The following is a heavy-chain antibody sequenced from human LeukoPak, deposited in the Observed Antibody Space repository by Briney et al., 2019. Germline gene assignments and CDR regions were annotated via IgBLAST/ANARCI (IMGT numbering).Heavy chain of an antibody. D-gene: IGHD2-2*01. CDR2: IYYSGST. Sequence: PSETLSLTCTVSGGSISSYCWSWIRQPPGKGLEWIGYIYYSGSTNYNPSLKSRVTISVDTSKNQFSLKLSSVTAADTAVYYCARRGYCSSTSCYTVDYWGQGTLVTVSS. V-gene: IGHV4-59*08. J-gene: IGHJ4*02. CDR3: ARRGYCSSTSCYTVDY. CDR1: GGSISSYC.